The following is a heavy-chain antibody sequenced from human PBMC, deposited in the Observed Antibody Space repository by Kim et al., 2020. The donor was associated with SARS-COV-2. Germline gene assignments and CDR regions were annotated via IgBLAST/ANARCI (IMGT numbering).Heavy chain of an antibody. J-gene: IGHJ4*02. D-gene: IGHD2-2*01. Sequence: SETLSLTCTVSGGSITNYYYNWIRQPPGKELEWMGYIFYSGTTNYNPPLKSRLTISLDTSKNQLFLKLTYGTAADTAVYFCARGGTNQLAQVWGQGTRVT. CDR1: GGSITNYY. V-gene: IGHV4-59*13. CDR2: IFYSGTT. CDR3: ARGGTNQLAQV.